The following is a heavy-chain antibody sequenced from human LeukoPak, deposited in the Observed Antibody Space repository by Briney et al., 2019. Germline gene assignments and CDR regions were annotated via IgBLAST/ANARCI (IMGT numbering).Heavy chain of an antibody. CDR2: ISSSGSTI. CDR3: AKDESYYDSSGNIYYFDY. Sequence: GGSLRLSCAASGFTFSDYYMSWIRQAPGKGLEWVSYISSSGSTIYYADSVKGRFTISRDNSKNTLYLQMNSLRAEDTAVYYCAKDESYYDSSGNIYYFDYWGQGTLVTVSS. V-gene: IGHV3-11*01. J-gene: IGHJ4*02. CDR1: GFTFSDYY. D-gene: IGHD3-22*01.